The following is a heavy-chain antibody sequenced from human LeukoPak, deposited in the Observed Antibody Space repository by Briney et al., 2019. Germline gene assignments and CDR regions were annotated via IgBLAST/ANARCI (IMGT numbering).Heavy chain of an antibody. D-gene: IGHD3-10*01. Sequence: SETLSLTCAVYGASLSGYYWSWIRQPPGKGLEWIGEINHSGSTNYNPSLKSRVTISVDTSKNQFSLKLSSVTAADTAVYYCARVRFGELSWFDPWGQGTLVTVSS. J-gene: IGHJ5*02. CDR2: INHSGST. CDR1: GASLSGYY. CDR3: ARVRFGELSWFDP. V-gene: IGHV4-34*01.